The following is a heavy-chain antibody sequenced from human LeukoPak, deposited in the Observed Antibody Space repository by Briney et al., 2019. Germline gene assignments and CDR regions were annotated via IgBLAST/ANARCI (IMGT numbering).Heavy chain of an antibody. V-gene: IGHV3-30*02. CDR1: GFTFSSYG. CDR3: AKGYCSSTSCPASYYYYYMDV. Sequence: PGGSLRLSCAASGFTFSSYGIHWVRQAPGKGLEWVAFIRYDGSNKYYADSVKGRFTISRDNSKNTLYLQMNSLRAEDTAVYYCAKGYCSSTSCPASYYYYYMDVWGKGTTVTVSS. D-gene: IGHD2-2*01. CDR2: IRYDGSNK. J-gene: IGHJ6*03.